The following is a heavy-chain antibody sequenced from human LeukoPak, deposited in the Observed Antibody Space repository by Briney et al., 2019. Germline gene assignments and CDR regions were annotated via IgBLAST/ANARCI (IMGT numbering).Heavy chain of an antibody. CDR3: MKGAV. J-gene: IGHJ4*02. CDR2: TSGSGGHT. Sequence: GGSLRPSCAASGFTFSSYAMSWVRQAPGKGLEWVSGTSGSGGHTYYADSVKGRFTISRDNSKNTLYLQMNRLGAEDTAIYYCMKGAVWGQGTLVTVSS. V-gene: IGHV3-23*01. CDR1: GFTFSSYA.